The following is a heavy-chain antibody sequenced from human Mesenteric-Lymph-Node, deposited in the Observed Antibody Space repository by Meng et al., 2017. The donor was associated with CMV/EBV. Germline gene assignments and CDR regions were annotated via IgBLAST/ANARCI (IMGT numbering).Heavy chain of an antibody. CDR3: ASRNYYASGSPDY. J-gene: IGHJ4*02. Sequence: CAVSGGSISSSYWWTWGRQSPGKGLEWIGEIYHRGSTNYNPSLKSRVTISVDKSKNHFSLNLSSVTAADTAVYYCASRNYYASGSPDYWGQGTLVTVSS. V-gene: IGHV4-4*02. D-gene: IGHD3-10*01. CDR1: GGSISSSYW. CDR2: IYHRGST.